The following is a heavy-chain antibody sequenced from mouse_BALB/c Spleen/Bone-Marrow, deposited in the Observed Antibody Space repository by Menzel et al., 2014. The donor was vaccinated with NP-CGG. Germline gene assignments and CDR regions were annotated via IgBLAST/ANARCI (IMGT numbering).Heavy chain of an antibody. V-gene: IGHV1-54*01. Sequence: QVQLKESGAELVRPGTSVKVSCKASGYAFTNYLIEWVKQRPGQGLEWIGVINPGSGGTNYNEKFRGKATLTADKSSSTAYTQLSSLTSDDSAVYFCARCLTGTSALDFWGQGTSVTVSS. D-gene: IGHD4-1*01. CDR1: GYAFTNYL. J-gene: IGHJ4*01. CDR3: ARCLTGTSALDF. CDR2: INPGSGGT.